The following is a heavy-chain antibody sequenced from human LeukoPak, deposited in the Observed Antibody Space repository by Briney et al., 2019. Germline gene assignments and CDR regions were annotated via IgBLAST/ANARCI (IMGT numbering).Heavy chain of an antibody. CDR2: IYSGSST. CDR3: AKGRAPYDFWSGYRSNYYYYYYMDV. Sequence: GGSLRLSCAASGFTVSSNYMSSVRQAPGKGLEWVSVIYSGSSTYYADSVKGRFTISRDNSKNTLYLQMNSLRAEDTAVYCCAKGRAPYDFWSGYRSNYYYYYYMDVWGKGTTVTVSS. CDR1: GFTVSSNY. V-gene: IGHV3-53*01. D-gene: IGHD3-3*01. J-gene: IGHJ6*03.